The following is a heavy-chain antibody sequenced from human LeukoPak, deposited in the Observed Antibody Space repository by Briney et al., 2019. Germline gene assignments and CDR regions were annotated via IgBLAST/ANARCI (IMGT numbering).Heavy chain of an antibody. CDR2: INPNSGGT. Sequence: ASVKVSCKASGYTFTSYDINWVRQATGQGLEWMGRINPNSGGTNYAQKFQGRVTMTRDTSIGTAYMELSRLRSDDTAVYYCARESSAAGIDYWGQGTLVTVSS. V-gene: IGHV1-2*06. D-gene: IGHD6-13*01. CDR1: GYTFTSYD. CDR3: ARESSAAGIDY. J-gene: IGHJ4*02.